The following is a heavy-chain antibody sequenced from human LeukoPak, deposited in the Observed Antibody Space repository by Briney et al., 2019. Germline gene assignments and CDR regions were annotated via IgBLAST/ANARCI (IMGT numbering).Heavy chain of an antibody. V-gene: IGHV3-23*01. Sequence: GGSLRLSCAASGFTFSSYAMSWVRQAPGKGLEWVSGISGSGGSTNYADSVKGRFTISRDNSKNTLYLQMNSLRAEDTAVYYCAKLLLLWFGELSPFDYWGQGTLVTVSS. CDR3: AKLLLLWFGELSPFDY. CDR1: GFTFSSYA. CDR2: ISGSGGST. D-gene: IGHD3-10*01. J-gene: IGHJ4*02.